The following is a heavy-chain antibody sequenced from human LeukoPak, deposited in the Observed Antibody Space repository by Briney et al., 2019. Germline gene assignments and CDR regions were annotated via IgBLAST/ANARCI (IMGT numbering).Heavy chain of an antibody. Sequence: GGSLRLSCAASGFTFSSYSMNWVRQAPGKGLEWVSYISSSSSTIYYADSVKGRFTISRDNAKNSLYLQMNSLRAEDTAVYYCARDYPGSGNYWGQGTLVTVSS. CDR3: ARDYPGSGNY. V-gene: IGHV3-48*04. CDR2: ISSSSSTI. CDR1: GFTFSSYS. J-gene: IGHJ4*02. D-gene: IGHD6-19*01.